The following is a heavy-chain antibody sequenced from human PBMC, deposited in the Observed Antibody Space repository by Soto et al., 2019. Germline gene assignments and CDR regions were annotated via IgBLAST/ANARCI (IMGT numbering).Heavy chain of an antibody. J-gene: IGHJ6*01. CDR3: ARDPDITMVRDYYYYYGMDV. CDR2: ISYDGSNK. CDR1: GFTFSSYA. D-gene: IGHD3-10*01. Sequence: RLSCAASGFTFSSYAMHWVRQAPGKGLEWVAVISYDGSNKYYADSVKGRFTISRDNSKNTLYLQMNSLRAEDTAVYYCARDPDITMVRDYYYYYGMDVWGQGNTVTVSS. V-gene: IGHV3-30-3*01.